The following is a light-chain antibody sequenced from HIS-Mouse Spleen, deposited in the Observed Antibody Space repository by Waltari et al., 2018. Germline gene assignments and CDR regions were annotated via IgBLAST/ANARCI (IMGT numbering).Light chain of an antibody. Sequence: SYELTQPPSVSVSPGQTARITCSGDALPKNSPYWYQQKSGQAPGLVIYEDSKRPPGIPERFSGSSSGTMATLTISGAQVEDEADYYCYSTDSSGNHRVFGGATKLTVL. CDR2: EDS. J-gene: IGLJ2*01. CDR1: ALPKNS. CDR3: YSTDSSGNHRV. V-gene: IGLV3-10*01.